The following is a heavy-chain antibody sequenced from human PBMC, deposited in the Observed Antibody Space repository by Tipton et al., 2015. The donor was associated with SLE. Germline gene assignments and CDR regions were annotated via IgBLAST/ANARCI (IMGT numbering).Heavy chain of an antibody. CDR1: GGSFSGYY. CDR3: AREIGSEAFDI. J-gene: IGHJ3*02. V-gene: IGHV4-34*01. Sequence: LRLSCAVYGGSFSGYYWSWIRQPPGKGLEWIGEINHSGSTNYNPSLKSRVTISVDTSKNQFSLKLSSVTAADTAVYYCAREIGSEAFDIWGQGTKVTVSS. D-gene: IGHD2-15*01. CDR2: INHSGST.